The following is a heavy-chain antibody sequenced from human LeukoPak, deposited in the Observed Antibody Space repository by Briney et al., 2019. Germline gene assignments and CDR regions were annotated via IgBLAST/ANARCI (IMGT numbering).Heavy chain of an antibody. D-gene: IGHD3-10*01. V-gene: IGHV3-9*01. CDR2: ISWNSGSI. Sequence: GRSLRLSCAASGFTFDDYAMHWVRQAPGKGLEWVSGISWNSGSIGYADSVKGRFTISRDNAKNSLYLQMNSLRAEDTAVYYCARGFTMVRGVYYFDYWGQGTLVTVSS. CDR3: ARGFTMVRGVYYFDY. J-gene: IGHJ4*02. CDR1: GFTFDDYA.